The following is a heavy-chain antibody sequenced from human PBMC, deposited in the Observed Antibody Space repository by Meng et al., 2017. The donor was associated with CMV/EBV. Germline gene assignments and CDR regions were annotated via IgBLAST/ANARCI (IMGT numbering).Heavy chain of an antibody. CDR2: ISYDGSNK. CDR1: GFTFSSYA. J-gene: IGHJ6*02. V-gene: IGHV3-30-3*01. Sequence: GGSLRLSCAASGFTFSSYAMHWVRQAPGKGLEWVAVISYDGSNKYYADSVKGRFTISRDNSKNTLYLQMNSLRAEDTAVYCCARGLSVVVVAATEGSYGMDVWGQGTTVTVSS. D-gene: IGHD2-15*01. CDR3: ARGLSVVVVAATEGSYGMDV.